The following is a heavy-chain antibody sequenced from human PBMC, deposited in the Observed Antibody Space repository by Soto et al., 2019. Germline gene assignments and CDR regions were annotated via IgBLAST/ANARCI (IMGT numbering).Heavy chain of an antibody. CDR3: ARRSHPARWYYYYGMDV. CDR1: GYSFTSYW. V-gene: IGHV5-10-1*01. J-gene: IGHJ6*02. Sequence: PGESLKISCKGSGYSFTSYWISWVRQMPGKGLEWMGRIDPSDSYTNYSPSFQGHVTISADKSISTAYLQWSSLKASDTAMYYCARRSHPARWYYYYGMDVWGQGTTVTVSS. CDR2: IDPSDSYT.